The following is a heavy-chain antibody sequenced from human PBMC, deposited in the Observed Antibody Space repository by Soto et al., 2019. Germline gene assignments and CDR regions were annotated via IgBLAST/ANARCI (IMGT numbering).Heavy chain of an antibody. D-gene: IGHD2-21*02. J-gene: IGHJ5*02. V-gene: IGHV4-39*01. Sequence: QLQLQESGPGLVKPSETLSLTCTVSGGSISSSSYYWGWIRQPPGKGLEWIGSIYYSGSTYYNPSLKRRVSLSVDTSKNQFSLKLSSVTAADTAVYYCARLAYCGGDCYPGWFDPWGQGTLVTVSS. CDR2: IYYSGST. CDR3: ARLAYCGGDCYPGWFDP. CDR1: GGSISSSSYY.